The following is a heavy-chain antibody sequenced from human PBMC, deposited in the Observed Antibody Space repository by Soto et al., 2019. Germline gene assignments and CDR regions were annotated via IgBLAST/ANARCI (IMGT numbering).Heavy chain of an antibody. CDR1: GFTFGDYA. Sequence: GGSLRLSCTASGFTFGDYAMSWVRQAPGKGLEWVGFIRSKGYGGTTEYAASVKGRFTISRDDSKSIAYLQMNSLKTEDTAVYYCTKWAPLAGDYWGQGTLVTVSS. CDR2: IRSKGYGGTT. D-gene: IGHD6-19*01. V-gene: IGHV3-49*04. J-gene: IGHJ4*02. CDR3: TKWAPLAGDY.